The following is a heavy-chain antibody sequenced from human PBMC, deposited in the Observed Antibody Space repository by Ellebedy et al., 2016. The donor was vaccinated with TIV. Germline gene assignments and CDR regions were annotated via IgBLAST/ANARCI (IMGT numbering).Heavy chain of an antibody. V-gene: IGHV3-30*16. CDR1: GFTFSSYA. J-gene: IGHJ4*02. CDR2: ISYDGSNK. CDR3: ARWQEYREGELYGGFDY. D-gene: IGHD3-16*01. Sequence: PGGSLRLSCAASGFTFSSYAMHWVRPAPGKGLEWVAVISYDGSNKYYADSVKGRFTISRDKSKNTLYLQMNSLSAEDTAVYDCARWQEYREGELYGGFDYWGQGTLVTVSS.